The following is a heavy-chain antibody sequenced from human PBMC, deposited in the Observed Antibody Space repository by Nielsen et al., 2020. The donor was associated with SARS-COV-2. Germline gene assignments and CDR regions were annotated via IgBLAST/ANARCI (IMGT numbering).Heavy chain of an antibody. J-gene: IGHJ4*02. Sequence: GESLKISCKGSGYIFTDFWIAWVRQMPGEGLEWMGRIAPSGSYIDYSPSFEGHVTMSIDKSKRTAYLQWGGLRASDSARYCCVRHRPNGWTSDFWGQGTQVTVSS. CDR3: VRHRPNGWTSDF. D-gene: IGHD6-19*01. V-gene: IGHV5-10-1*01. CDR2: IAPSGSYI. CDR1: GYIFTDFW.